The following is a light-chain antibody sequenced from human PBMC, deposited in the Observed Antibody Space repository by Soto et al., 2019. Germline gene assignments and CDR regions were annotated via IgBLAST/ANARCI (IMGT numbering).Light chain of an antibody. Sequence: EIVMTQSPATLAVSPGERATLSCRASQPISNALAWYQHKPGQAPRLLIHGASTRATGIPARFSGSGSGTDFTLTISRLEPEDFAVYYCQQYGSSPLTFGGGTTVDIK. CDR3: QQYGSSPLT. CDR1: QPISNA. J-gene: IGKJ4*01. V-gene: IGKV3-15*01. CDR2: GAS.